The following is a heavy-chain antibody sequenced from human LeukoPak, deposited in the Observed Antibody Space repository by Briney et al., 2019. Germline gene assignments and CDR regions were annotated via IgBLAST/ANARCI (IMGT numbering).Heavy chain of an antibody. Sequence: GGSLRLSCAASGFTFSSYGMHWVRQAPGKGLEWVAVISYDGSNKYYADSVKGRFTISRDNSKNTLYLQMSSLRAEDTAVYYCAKDVKNGATSGYLVYWGQGTLVTVSS. V-gene: IGHV3-30*18. J-gene: IGHJ4*02. CDR1: GFTFSSYG. CDR2: ISYDGSNK. CDR3: AKDVKNGATSGYLVY. D-gene: IGHD3-22*01.